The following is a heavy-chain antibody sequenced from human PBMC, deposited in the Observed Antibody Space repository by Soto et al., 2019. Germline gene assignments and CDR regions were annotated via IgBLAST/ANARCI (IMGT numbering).Heavy chain of an antibody. CDR3: ARRRPYDFWSDYYYGMDV. Sequence: QVQLVQSGAEVKKPGASVKVSRKASGYTFTSYDINWVRQATGQGLEWMGWMNPNSGNTGYAQKFQGRVTMTRNTSISTAYMELSSLRSEDTAVYYCARRRPYDFWSDYYYGMDVWGQGTTVTVSS. V-gene: IGHV1-8*01. CDR1: GYTFTSYD. CDR2: MNPNSGNT. D-gene: IGHD3-3*01. J-gene: IGHJ6*02.